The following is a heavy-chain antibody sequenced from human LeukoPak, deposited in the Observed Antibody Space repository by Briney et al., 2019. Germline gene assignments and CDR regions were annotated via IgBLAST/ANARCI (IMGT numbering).Heavy chain of an antibody. Sequence: PSETLSLTCTVSGGSISSSSYYWGWIRQPPGKGLEWIGSIYYSGSTYYNPSLKSRVTISVDTSKNQFSLKLSSVTAADTAVYYCARDQYGVLDYWGQGTLVTVSS. D-gene: IGHD2-2*01. V-gene: IGHV4-39*07. CDR1: GGSISSSSYY. J-gene: IGHJ4*02. CDR2: IYYSGST. CDR3: ARDQYGVLDY.